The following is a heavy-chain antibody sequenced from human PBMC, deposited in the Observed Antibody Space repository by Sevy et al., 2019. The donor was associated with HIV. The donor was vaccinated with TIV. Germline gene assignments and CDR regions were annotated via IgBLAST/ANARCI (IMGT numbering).Heavy chain of an antibody. J-gene: IGHJ6*03. Sequence: GGSLRLSCAASGFTFSSYAMHWVRQAPGKGLEWVAVISYDGSNKYYADSVKGRFTISRDNSKNTLYLQMNSLRAEDTAVYYCASLSAITIFGVVWARQYYYYMDVWGKGTTVTVSS. V-gene: IGHV3-30-3*01. CDR3: ASLSAITIFGVVWARQYYYYMDV. CDR1: GFTFSSYA. CDR2: ISYDGSNK. D-gene: IGHD3-3*01.